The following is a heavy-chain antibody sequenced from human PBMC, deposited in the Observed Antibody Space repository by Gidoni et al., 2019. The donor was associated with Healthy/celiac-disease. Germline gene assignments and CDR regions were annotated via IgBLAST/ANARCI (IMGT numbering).Heavy chain of an antibody. Sequence: EVQLLESGGGLVQPGGSLSLSCAASGFTFSRYAMSWVRQAPGKGLEWVSAISGSGCSTYYADSVKGRFTISRDNSKNTLYLQMNSLRAEDTAVYYCAKVGYYYDSSGWFDYWGQGTLVTVSS. V-gene: IGHV3-23*01. CDR3: AKVGYYYDSSGWFDY. J-gene: IGHJ4*02. D-gene: IGHD3-22*01. CDR2: ISGSGCST. CDR1: GFTFSRYA.